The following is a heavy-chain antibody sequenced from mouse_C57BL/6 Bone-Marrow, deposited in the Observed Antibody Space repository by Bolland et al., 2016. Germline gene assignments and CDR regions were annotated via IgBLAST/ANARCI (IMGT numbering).Heavy chain of an antibody. D-gene: IGHD4-1*01. V-gene: IGHV3-8*01. CDR2: T. Sequence: TYYNPSLKSRISITRDTSKNQYYLQLNSVTTEDTATYYCARGNWDEGFAYWGQGTLV. CDR3: ARGNWDEGFAY. J-gene: IGHJ3*01.